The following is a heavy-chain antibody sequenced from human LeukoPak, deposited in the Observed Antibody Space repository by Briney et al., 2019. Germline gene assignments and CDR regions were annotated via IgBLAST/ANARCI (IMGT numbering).Heavy chain of an antibody. CDR1: GFGFTSYD. Sequence: GGSLRLSCAASGFGFTSYDMNWVRKAPGKGREGFSYFSSISGSTKHYADSVKGRFTISRDNAKNSLFLQMNNLRAEDTAVYYCARDPRRGFSPDAFDIWGQGTMVTVSS. CDR2: FSSISGSTK. J-gene: IGHJ3*02. CDR3: ARDPRRGFSPDAFDI. D-gene: IGHD3-10*01. V-gene: IGHV3-48*03.